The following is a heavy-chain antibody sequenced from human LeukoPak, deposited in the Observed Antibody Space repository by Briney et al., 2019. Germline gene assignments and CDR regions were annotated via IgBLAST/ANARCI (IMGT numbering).Heavy chain of an antibody. Sequence: SETLSLTCTVSGGSISSSSYYWGWIRQPPGKGLEWIGSIYYSGSTYYNPSLKSRVTISVDTSKNQFSLKLSSVTAADTAVYYCARVSSSSGQDYWGQGTLVTVSS. D-gene: IGHD6-6*01. V-gene: IGHV4-39*07. J-gene: IGHJ4*02. CDR1: GGSISSSSYY. CDR3: ARVSSSSGQDY. CDR2: IYYSGST.